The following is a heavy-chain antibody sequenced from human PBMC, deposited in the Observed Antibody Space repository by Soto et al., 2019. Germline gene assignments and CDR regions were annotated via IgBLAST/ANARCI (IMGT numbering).Heavy chain of an antibody. V-gene: IGHV3-23*01. D-gene: IGHD6-13*01. CDR2: ISGSGGST. J-gene: IGHJ3*02. CDR3: AKDRAGTAAAGDAYDI. Sequence: EVQLLESGGGLVQPGGSLRLSCAASGFTFSSYAMSWVRQAPGKGLGWVSAISGSGGSTYYADSVKDRFTISRDNYKNCMYLQMNGLRPQDTAVYYCAKDRAGTAAAGDAYDIWGPGTMVTVSS. CDR1: GFTFSSYA.